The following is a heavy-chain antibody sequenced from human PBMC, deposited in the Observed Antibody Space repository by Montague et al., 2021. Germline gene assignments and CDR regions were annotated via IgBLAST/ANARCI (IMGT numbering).Heavy chain of an antibody. V-gene: IGHV3-9*01. D-gene: IGHD4-17*01. J-gene: IGHJ4*02. CDR2: ITRNGINI. Sequence: SLRLSCAASGFIFNRYVMNWVRQAPGKGLEWVSGITRNGINIHYADSVKGRFTISRDNAKNSLYLQMNSLRAEDTAVYYCVKDTRDYYPDFWGQGTLVTVAS. CDR1: GFIFNRYV. CDR3: VKDTRDYYPDF.